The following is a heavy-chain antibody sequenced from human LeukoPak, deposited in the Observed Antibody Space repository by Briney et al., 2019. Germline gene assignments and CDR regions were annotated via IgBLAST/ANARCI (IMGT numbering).Heavy chain of an antibody. V-gene: IGHV3-74*01. CDR2: INTDGSTT. D-gene: IGHD6-6*01. J-gene: IGHJ4*02. Sequence: PGGSLRLSCAASGFTFSNYWMHWVRQAAGKGLVWVSRINTDGSTTNYADSVKGRFTISRDNAKNTLYLQMNSLRAEDTAVYYCVTDRSSIAARPHWGQGTLVTVSS. CDR1: GFTFSNYW. CDR3: VTDRSSIAARPH.